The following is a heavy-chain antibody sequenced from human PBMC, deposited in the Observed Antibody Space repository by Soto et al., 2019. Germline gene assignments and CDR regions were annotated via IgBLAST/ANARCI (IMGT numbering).Heavy chain of an antibody. CDR3: AKEKSASVYSSGDY. J-gene: IGHJ4*02. CDR1: GFTFSSYA. D-gene: IGHD2-21*01. CDR2: ISGSGDGT. V-gene: IGHV3-23*01. Sequence: EVQLLESGGGLVQPGGSLRLSCAASGFTFSSYAMSWVRQAPGKGLEWVSTISGSGDGTSYADSVKGRFTISRDTSKNTLYLQMNSLRAEDTAVYYCAKEKSASVYSSGDYWGQGTLVTVSS.